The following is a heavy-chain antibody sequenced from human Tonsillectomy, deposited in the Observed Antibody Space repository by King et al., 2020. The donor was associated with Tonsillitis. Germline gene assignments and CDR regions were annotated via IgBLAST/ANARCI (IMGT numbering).Heavy chain of an antibody. J-gene: IGHJ6*02. V-gene: IGHV1-69*01. CDR3: ARDEPDPIAVDYGMDV. CDR2: IIPIFGTA. D-gene: IGHD6-19*01. Sequence: VQLVQSGAEVKKPGSSVKVSCKASGGTFSSYAISWVCQAPGQGLVWTGWIIPIFGTANYAQKFQGRATITAAESTSKAYMELSSLRSEDTAVYYCARDEPDPIAVDYGMDVWGQGTTVTVSS. CDR1: GGTFSSYA.